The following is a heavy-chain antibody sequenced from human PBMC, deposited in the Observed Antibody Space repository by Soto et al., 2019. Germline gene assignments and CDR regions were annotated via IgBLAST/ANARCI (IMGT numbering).Heavy chain of an antibody. V-gene: IGHV1-2*04. CDR2: INPNSGGT. CDR3: ARGHRDGTVTTLHYYYYMDV. J-gene: IGHJ6*03. D-gene: IGHD4-17*01. CDR1: GYTFTGYY. Sequence: ASVKVSCKASGYTFTGYYMHWVRQAPGQGLEWMGWINPNSGGTNYAQKFQGWVTMPRDTSISTAYMELSRLRSDDTAVYYCARGHRDGTVTTLHYYYYMDVWGKGTTVTVSS.